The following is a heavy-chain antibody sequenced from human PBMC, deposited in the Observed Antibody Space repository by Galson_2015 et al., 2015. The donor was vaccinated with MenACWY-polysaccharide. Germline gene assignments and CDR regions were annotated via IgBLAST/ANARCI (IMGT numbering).Heavy chain of an antibody. V-gene: IGHV1-2*06. CDR2: ISPDSGDA. D-gene: IGHD1-1*01. Sequence: SVKVSCKASGYTFTGYYMHWVRQAPGQGLEWMGRISPDSGDANYAQKFQGRVTMTRDTSISTAYMELSRLRSDGTAVYYCARQLDASFDYWGQGTLVTVSS. CDR3: ARQLDASFDY. J-gene: IGHJ4*02. CDR1: GYTFTGYY.